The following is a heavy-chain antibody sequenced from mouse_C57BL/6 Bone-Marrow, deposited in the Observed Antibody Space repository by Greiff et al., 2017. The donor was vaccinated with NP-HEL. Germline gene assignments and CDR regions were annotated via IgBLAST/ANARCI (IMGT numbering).Heavy chain of an antibody. CDR1: GYTFTSYW. J-gene: IGHJ2*01. CDR3: ARGDTTESRGGFDY. V-gene: IGHV1-53*01. CDR2: INPSNGGT. D-gene: IGHD1-1*01. Sequence: QVHVKQPGTELVKPGASVKLSCKASGYTFTSYWMHWVKQRPGQGLEWIGNINPSNGGTNYNEKFKSKATLNVDKSSSTAYMQLSSLTSEDSAVYYCARGDTTESRGGFDYWGQGTTLTVSS.